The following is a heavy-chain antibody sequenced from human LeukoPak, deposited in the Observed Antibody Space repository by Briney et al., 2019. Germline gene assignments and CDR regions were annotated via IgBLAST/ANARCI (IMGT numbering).Heavy chain of an antibody. CDR3: ARGFYCYGLDV. Sequence: VASVKVSCKASGYTFTRYDINWVRQAPGQGLEWLGWMNPNNGNTGYAQKFQGRVTMTRSTSIDTAYMELNTLTSDDTAAYYCARGFYCYGLDVWGQGTTVTVSS. J-gene: IGHJ6*02. CDR1: GYTFTRYD. CDR2: MNPNNGNT. V-gene: IGHV1-8*01.